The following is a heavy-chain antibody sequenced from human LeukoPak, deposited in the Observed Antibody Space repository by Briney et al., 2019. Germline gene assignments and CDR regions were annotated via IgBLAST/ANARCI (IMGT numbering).Heavy chain of an antibody. D-gene: IGHD3-16*01. CDR3: ARDSETWGGGIHTNTPLDY. J-gene: IGHJ4*02. CDR1: GYTFTSYA. CDR2: VNSGNGNT. V-gene: IGHV1-3*03. Sequence: ASVKVSCKTSGYTFTSYAIHWVRQAPGQRLEWMGWVNSGNGNTRYSQELQGRVTITRDTSATTAYMELSSLRSEDMAVYYCARDSETWGGGIHTNTPLDYWGQGTLVTVSS.